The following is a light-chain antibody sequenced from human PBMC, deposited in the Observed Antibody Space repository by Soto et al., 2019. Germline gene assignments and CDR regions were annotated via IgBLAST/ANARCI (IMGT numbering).Light chain of an antibody. CDR2: NNN. Sequence: QSVLTQPPSASGTPGQRVTISCSGSYSNFGSNIVNWYQHFPGTAPKLLIYNNNKRPSGVPDRFSGSKSGTSASLAISGLQSEDEAIYYCASWDDSLNDVLFGGGTKLTVL. J-gene: IGLJ2*01. V-gene: IGLV1-44*01. CDR3: ASWDDSLNDVL. CDR1: YSNFGSNI.